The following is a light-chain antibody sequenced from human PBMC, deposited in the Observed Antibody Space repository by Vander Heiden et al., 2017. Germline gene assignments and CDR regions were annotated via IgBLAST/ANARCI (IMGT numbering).Light chain of an antibody. J-gene: IGLJ1*01. V-gene: IGLV2-11*01. CDR2: DVD. Sequence: HQPRKSPKLIVYDVDTRPAGVPDRYSDSKSGNTPSLTNSGLQAADEADYNCYSYAGSPPYVFGTGTQVTVL. CDR3: YSYAGSPPYV.